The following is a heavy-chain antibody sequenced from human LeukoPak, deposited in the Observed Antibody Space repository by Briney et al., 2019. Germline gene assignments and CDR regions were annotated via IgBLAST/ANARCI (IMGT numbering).Heavy chain of an antibody. Sequence: GGSLRLSCAASGFTFSSCAMHWVRQAPGKGLEWVAVISYDGSNKYYADSVKGRFTISRDNSKNTLYLQMNSLRAEDTAVYYCASPPFWSGTPYYYYMDVWGKGTTVTVSS. D-gene: IGHD3-3*01. CDR2: ISYDGSNK. CDR1: GFTFSSCA. V-gene: IGHV3-30*04. J-gene: IGHJ6*03. CDR3: ASPPFWSGTPYYYYMDV.